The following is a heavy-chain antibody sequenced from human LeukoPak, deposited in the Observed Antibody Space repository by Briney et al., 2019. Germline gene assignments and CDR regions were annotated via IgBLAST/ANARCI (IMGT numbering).Heavy chain of an antibody. J-gene: IGHJ4*02. D-gene: IGHD4-23*01. Sequence: SETLSLTCAVSGGSSRSGDYFWSWIRQPPGKGLEWIGHIHYSGNTYYNPSLKSRVSISVDTSKNQFSLKLSSVTAADTAVYYCARESNDYGGKKAFDYWGQGTLVTVSS. CDR3: ARESNDYGGKKAFDY. CDR2: IHYSGNT. CDR1: GGSSRSGDYF. V-gene: IGHV4-30-4*01.